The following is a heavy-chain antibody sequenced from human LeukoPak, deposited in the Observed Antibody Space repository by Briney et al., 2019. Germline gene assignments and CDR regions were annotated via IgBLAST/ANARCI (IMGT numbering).Heavy chain of an antibody. D-gene: IGHD3-10*01. J-gene: IGHJ6*03. CDR1: GFTFSGSA. V-gene: IGHV3-73*01. Sequence: GGSLRLSCAASGFTFSGSAMHWVRQASGKGLEWVGRIRSKANSCATAYAASVKGRFTISRDDSKNTAYLQMNSLKTEDTAVYYCTRREPMARGVIVVNYYYMDVWGKGTTVTVSS. CDR3: TRREPMARGVIVVNYYYMDV. CDR2: IRSKANSCAT.